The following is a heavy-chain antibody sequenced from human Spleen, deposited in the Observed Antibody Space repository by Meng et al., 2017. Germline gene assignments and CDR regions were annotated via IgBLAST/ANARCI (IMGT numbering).Heavy chain of an antibody. J-gene: IGHJ4*01. CDR3: SGHVDY. V-gene: IGHV3-49*03. CDR1: GFTFGDYA. CDR2: IRSKPYGGTT. Sequence: GESLKISCTASGFTFGDYAMSWLRQTPGKGLEWIGYIRSKPYGGTTEYAASVKGRFTISRDDSENTFYLQMNSLKTEDTAVYYCSGHVDYWGHGTLVTVSS.